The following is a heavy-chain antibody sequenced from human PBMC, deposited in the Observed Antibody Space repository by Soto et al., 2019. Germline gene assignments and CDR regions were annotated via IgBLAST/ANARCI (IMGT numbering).Heavy chain of an antibody. CDR1: GFTVSTNY. CDR2: IYSGGAT. J-gene: IGHJ4*02. Sequence: EVQLVESGGGLVQPGESLRLSCAATGFTVSTNYMSWVRQAPGKGLEWVSVIYSGGATHYADSLKGRFTISRDNSKHTMYLQMNSLRVEDTAVYCCAGCGEGLGSGWGQGTQVTVSS. D-gene: IGHD2-21*01. CDR3: AGCGEGLGSG. V-gene: IGHV3-66*01.